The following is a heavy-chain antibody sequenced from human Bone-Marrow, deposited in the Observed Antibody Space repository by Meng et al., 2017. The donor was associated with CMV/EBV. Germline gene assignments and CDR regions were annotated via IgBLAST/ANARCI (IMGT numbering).Heavy chain of an antibody. Sequence: ASVKVSCKASGYTFTGYYMHWVRQAPGQGLEWMGWINPNSGGTNYAQKFQGRVTMTRDTSISTVYMELRGLRSDDTAVYYCARDAGTIAVSGIGDYWGQGTLVTVSS. V-gene: IGHV1-2*02. CDR3: ARDAGTIAVSGIGDY. D-gene: IGHD6-19*01. CDR2: INPNSGGT. J-gene: IGHJ4*02. CDR1: GYTFTGYY.